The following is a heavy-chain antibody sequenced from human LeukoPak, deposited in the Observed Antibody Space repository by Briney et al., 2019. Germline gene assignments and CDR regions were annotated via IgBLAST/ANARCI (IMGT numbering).Heavy chain of an antibody. D-gene: IGHD4-11*01. CDR1: GGSISSYY. CDR2: IYYSGST. J-gene: IGHJ6*02. Sequence: SETLSLTCTVSGGSISSYYWSWIRQPPGKGLEWIGYIYYSGSTNYNPSLKSRVTISVDTSKNQFSLKLSSVTAADTAVYYCARDQSYSNYSLTALQGMDVWGQGTTVTVSS. V-gene: IGHV4-59*01. CDR3: ARDQSYSNYSLTALQGMDV.